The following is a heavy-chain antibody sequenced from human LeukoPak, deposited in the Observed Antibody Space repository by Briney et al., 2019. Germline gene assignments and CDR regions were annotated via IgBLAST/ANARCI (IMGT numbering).Heavy chain of an antibody. Sequence: GGSLRLSCAASGFTFNNHAMTWVRQAPGKGLEWVSAISGSGGSTYYADSVKGRFTISRDNSKNTLYLQMNSLRAEDTAVYYCAKRALYCSGGSCYHPFDYWGQGTLVTVSS. CDR2: ISGSGGST. J-gene: IGHJ4*02. V-gene: IGHV3-23*01. CDR3: AKRALYCSGGSCYHPFDY. CDR1: GFTFNNHA. D-gene: IGHD2-15*01.